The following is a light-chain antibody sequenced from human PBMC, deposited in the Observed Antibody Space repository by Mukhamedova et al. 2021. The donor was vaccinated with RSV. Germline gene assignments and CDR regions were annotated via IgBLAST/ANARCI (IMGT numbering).Light chain of an antibody. V-gene: IGLV10-54*04. Sequence: SGIPDRFSASKSGTTASLTISGLQPEDEGDYYCSTWDSSLTGQVFGGGTKLPVL. J-gene: IGLJ2*01. CDR3: STWDSSLTGQV.